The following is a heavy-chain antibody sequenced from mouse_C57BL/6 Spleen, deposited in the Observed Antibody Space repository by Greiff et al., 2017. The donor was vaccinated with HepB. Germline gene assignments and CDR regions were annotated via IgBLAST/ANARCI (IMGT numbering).Heavy chain of an antibody. D-gene: IGHD2-3*01. Sequence: QVQLQQPGAELVRPGSSVKLSCKASGYTFTSYWMDWVKQRPGQGLEWIGNIYPSDSETHYNQKFKDKATLTVDKSSSTAYMQLSSLTSEDSAVYYCARSFDDGGYWGQGTTLTVSS. CDR2: IYPSDSET. J-gene: IGHJ2*01. CDR1: GYTFTSYW. CDR3: ARSFDDGGY. V-gene: IGHV1-61*01.